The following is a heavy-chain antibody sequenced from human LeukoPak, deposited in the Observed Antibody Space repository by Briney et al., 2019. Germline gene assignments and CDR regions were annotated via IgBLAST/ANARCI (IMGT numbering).Heavy chain of an antibody. CDR2: IGSDTTT. CDR1: GFTFSNYV. J-gene: IGHJ4*02. Sequence: GGSLRLSCTASGFTFSNYVMGWVRQAPGKGLHWVLTIGSDTTTYYADSVKGRFTVSRDNSRNTLYLQMDSLRGDDTAVYYCARAPTQEAGGRYPFDYWGQGTLVTVSS. D-gene: IGHD6-13*01. V-gene: IGHV3-23*01. CDR3: ARAPTQEAGGRYPFDY.